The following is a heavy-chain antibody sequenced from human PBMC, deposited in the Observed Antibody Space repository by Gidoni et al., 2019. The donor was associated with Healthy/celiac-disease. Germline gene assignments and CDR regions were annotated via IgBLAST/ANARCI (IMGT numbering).Heavy chain of an antibody. D-gene: IGHD3-16*01. J-gene: IGHJ4*02. CDR2: ISYDGSNK. V-gene: IGHV3-30-3*01. CDR3: ASGGDYVWGSVGY. Sequence: QVQLVESGGGVVQPGRSLRLSCAASGFTFSSYAMHWVRQAPGKGLEWVAVISYDGSNKYYADSVKGRFTIPRDNSKNTLYLQMNSLRAEDTAVYYCASGGDYVWGSVGYWGQGTLVTVSS. CDR1: GFTFSSYA.